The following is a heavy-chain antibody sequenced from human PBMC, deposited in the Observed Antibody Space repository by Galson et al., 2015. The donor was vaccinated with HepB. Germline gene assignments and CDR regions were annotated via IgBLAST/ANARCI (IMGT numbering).Heavy chain of an antibody. J-gene: IGHJ6*02. CDR1: GGSISSYY. D-gene: IGHD6-19*01. CDR3: ARGRISSGWFDYYGMDV. CDR2: IYYSGST. Sequence: ETLSLTCTVSGGSISSYYWSWIRQPPGKGLEWIGYIYYSGSTNYNPSLKSRVTISVDTSKNQFSLKLSSVTAADTAVYYRARGRISSGWFDYYGMDVWGQGTTVTVSS. V-gene: IGHV4-59*01.